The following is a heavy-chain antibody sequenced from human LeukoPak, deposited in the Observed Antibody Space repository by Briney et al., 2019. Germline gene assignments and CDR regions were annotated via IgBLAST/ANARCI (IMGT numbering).Heavy chain of an antibody. CDR1: GGTFSSYA. CDR3: ARDRDSGSHDY. V-gene: IGHV1-69*04. D-gene: IGHD1-26*01. CDR2: IIPILGIA. J-gene: IGHJ4*02. Sequence: ASVKVSCKVSGGTFSSYAISWVRQAPGQGLEWMGRIIPILGIANYAQKFQGRVTITADKSTSTAYMELSSLRSEDTAVYYCARDRDSGSHDYWGQGTLVTVSS.